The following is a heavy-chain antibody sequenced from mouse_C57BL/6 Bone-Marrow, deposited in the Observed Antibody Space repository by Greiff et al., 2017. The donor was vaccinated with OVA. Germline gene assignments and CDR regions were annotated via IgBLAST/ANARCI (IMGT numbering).Heavy chain of an antibody. CDR3: ARSGYYGYYFDY. Sequence: VMLVESGPELVKPGASVKISCKASGYAFSSSWMNWVKQRPGKGLEWIGRIYPGDGDTNYNGKFKGKATLTADKSSSTAYMQLSSLTSEDSAVYFCARSGYYGYYFDYWGQGTTLTVSS. CDR1: GYAFSSSW. J-gene: IGHJ2*01. CDR2: IYPGDGDT. D-gene: IGHD2-1*01. V-gene: IGHV1-82*01.